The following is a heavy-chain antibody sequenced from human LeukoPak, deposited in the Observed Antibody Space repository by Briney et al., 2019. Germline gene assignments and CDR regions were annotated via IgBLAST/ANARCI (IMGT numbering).Heavy chain of an antibody. V-gene: IGHV4-30-4*01. CDR1: GGSISSGDYY. CDR3: ARDKYQLLSYYYGMDV. CDR2: IYYSGST. J-gene: IGHJ6*04. D-gene: IGHD2-2*01. Sequence: SQTLSITCTVSGGSISSGDYYWSWIRQPPGKGLEWIGYIYYSGSTYYNPSLKSRVTISVDTSKNQFSLKLSSVTAADTAVYYCARDKYQLLSYYYGMDVWGKGTTVTVSS.